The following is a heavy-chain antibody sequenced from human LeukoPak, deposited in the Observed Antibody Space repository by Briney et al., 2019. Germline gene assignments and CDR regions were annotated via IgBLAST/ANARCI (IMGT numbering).Heavy chain of an antibody. Sequence: PSETLSLTCTVSGVSISSSNSYWGWIRQPPGKGLEWIGSIYYSGSTYYNPSLKSRVTISVDTSKNQFSLKLSSVTAADTAVYYCARGSYCGGDCYSNWGQGTLVTVSS. CDR2: IYYSGST. CDR1: GVSISSSNSY. D-gene: IGHD2-21*02. CDR3: ARGSYCGGDCYSN. J-gene: IGHJ4*02. V-gene: IGHV4-39*07.